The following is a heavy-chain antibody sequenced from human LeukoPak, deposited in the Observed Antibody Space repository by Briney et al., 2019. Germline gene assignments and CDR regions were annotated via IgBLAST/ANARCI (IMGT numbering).Heavy chain of an antibody. Sequence: GGSLRLSCAASGFTFTTYAMSWVRQAPGKGLEWVSGISGSGGSSYSADSVKGRFTISRDNSKKTLYMQMNSLRAEDTAVYYCTKHRGGWIDAFDIWGQGTMVTVSS. CDR2: ISGSGGSS. CDR3: TKHRGGWIDAFDI. V-gene: IGHV3-23*01. D-gene: IGHD5-12*01. J-gene: IGHJ3*02. CDR1: GFTFTTYA.